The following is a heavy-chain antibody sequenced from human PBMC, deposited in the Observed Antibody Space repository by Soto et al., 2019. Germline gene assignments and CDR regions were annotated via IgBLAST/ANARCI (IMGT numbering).Heavy chain of an antibody. Sequence: EVQVVESGGDLVKPGGSLRLSCATSGFIFRSAWMSWVRQAPGKGLEWVGRIKSKSDGGTRDYAAPVNGRFNISRDDSKNMVYLQMNSLTAEDTAVYYCVEGWNDFWGQGTLVTVSS. CDR1: GFIFRSAW. CDR2: IKSKSDGGTR. J-gene: IGHJ4*02. V-gene: IGHV3-15*01. D-gene: IGHD1-1*01. CDR3: VEGWNDF.